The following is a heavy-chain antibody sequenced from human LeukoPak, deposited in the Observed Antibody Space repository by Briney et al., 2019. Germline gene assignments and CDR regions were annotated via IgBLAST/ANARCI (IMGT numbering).Heavy chain of an antibody. CDR1: GFTFSSYS. D-gene: IGHD2-15*01. J-gene: IGHJ6*02. Sequence: GGSLRLSCAASGFTFSSYSMNWVRQAPGKGLEWVSYISSSSSTIYYADSVKGRFTVSRDNSKNTLFLQMNTLRAEDTAVYYCAKRYCSGGSCYRRNYYGMDVWGQGTTVAVSS. CDR3: AKRYCSGGSCYRRNYYGMDV. V-gene: IGHV3-48*01. CDR2: ISSSSSTI.